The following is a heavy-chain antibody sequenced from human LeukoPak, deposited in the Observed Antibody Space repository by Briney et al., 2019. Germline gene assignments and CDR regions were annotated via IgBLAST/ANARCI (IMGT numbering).Heavy chain of an antibody. CDR1: GFSVSTTY. CDR2: ISYEGSNK. D-gene: IGHD5-12*01. Sequence: GGSLRLSCAASGFSVSTTYMSWVRQAPGKGLQWVAVISYEGSNKYYADSVKGRFTISRDDSKNTVYLQMNSLRSEDTAVYYCARDQLAFSGYDTLFDYWGQGTLVAVSS. CDR3: ARDQLAFSGYDTLFDY. J-gene: IGHJ4*02. V-gene: IGHV3-30*03.